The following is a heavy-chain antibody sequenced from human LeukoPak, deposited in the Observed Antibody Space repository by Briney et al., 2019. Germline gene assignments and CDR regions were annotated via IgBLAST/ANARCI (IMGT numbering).Heavy chain of an antibody. CDR3: ARGVNYDFWSGSYYLYYYMEV. CDR1: GYTFTSYD. V-gene: IGHV1-8*01. Sequence: GASVKVSCEASGYTFTSYDINWVRQAAGQGLEWMGWMNPNSGNTGYAQKFQGRVTITRDTSISTAYMELSGLTSEDTAVYYCARGVNYDFWSGSYYLYYYMEVWGKGTTVTVSS. CDR2: MNPNSGNT. D-gene: IGHD3-3*01. J-gene: IGHJ6*03.